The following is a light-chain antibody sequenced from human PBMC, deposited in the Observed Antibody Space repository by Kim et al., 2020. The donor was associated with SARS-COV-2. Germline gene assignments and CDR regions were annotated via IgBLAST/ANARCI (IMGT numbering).Light chain of an antibody. CDR2: LNSDGSH. V-gene: IGLV4-69*01. Sequence: QLVLTQSPSASASLGASVKLTCTLSSGHSRYAIAWHQQQPEKGPRYLMKLNSDGSHSKGDGIPDRFSGSSSGADRYLTISSLQSEDEADYYCQTWDTNIVVFGRGTQLTVL. CDR1: SGHSRYA. J-gene: IGLJ3*02. CDR3: QTWDTNIVV.